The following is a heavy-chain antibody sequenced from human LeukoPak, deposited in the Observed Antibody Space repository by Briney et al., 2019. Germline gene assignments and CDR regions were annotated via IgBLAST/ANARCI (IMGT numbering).Heavy chain of an antibody. CDR3: ARLHVYSGSSIHYIFDS. J-gene: IGHJ4*02. CDR2: IYSSGST. D-gene: IGHD3-10*02. Sequence: SETLSLTCTVSGGSISSYYWSWLRQPAGKGLEWIGRIYSSGSTNYNPSLKSRVTMSLDTSKNQFSLKLTSVTAADTAVYYCARLHVYSGSSIHYIFDSWGQGTLVTVSS. V-gene: IGHV4-4*07. CDR1: GGSISSYY.